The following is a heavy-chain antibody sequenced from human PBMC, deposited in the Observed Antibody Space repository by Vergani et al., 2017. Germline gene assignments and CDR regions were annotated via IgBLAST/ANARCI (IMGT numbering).Heavy chain of an antibody. CDR2: IYTSGST. Sequence: QVQLQESGPGLVKPSQTLSLTCTVSGGSISSGSYYWSWIRQPAGKGLEWIGRIYTSGSTNYNPSLKSRVTMSVDTSNNQFSLKLSSVTAADTAVYYCARLWFGEFSDPWYYYYYMDVWGKGTAVTVSS. D-gene: IGHD3-10*01. CDR3: ARLWFGEFSDPWYYYYYMDV. J-gene: IGHJ6*03. V-gene: IGHV4-61*02. CDR1: GGSISSGSYY.